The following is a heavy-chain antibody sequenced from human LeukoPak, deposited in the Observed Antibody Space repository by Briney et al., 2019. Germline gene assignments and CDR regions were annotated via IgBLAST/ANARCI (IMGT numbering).Heavy chain of an antibody. Sequence: PGGSLRLSCAASGFSFSSYWMSWVRQPPGKGLEWIGEINHSGSTNYNPSLKSRVTMSVDTSKNQVTLRVTSVTAADTAMYFCARHSHGSGSYRSSWGQGTLVIVSS. V-gene: IGHV4-34*01. D-gene: IGHD3-10*01. CDR3: ARHSHGSGSYRSS. CDR1: GFSFSSYW. CDR2: INHSGST. J-gene: IGHJ4*02.